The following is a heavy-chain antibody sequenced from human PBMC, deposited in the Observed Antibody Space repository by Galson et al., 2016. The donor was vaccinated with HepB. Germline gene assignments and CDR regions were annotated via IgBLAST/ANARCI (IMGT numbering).Heavy chain of an antibody. CDR3: ARGSFPGGSWTHWYFHV. Sequence: ETLSLTCSVSGDSVTSGYYYWSWIRQPPGKGLEWIGYIYYSGTTTYNPSLKSRVTKSLDTSKNLFSLKLNSVISADSAVYYCARGSFPGGSWTHWYFHVWGRGTLVTVSS. CDR1: GDSVTSGYYY. V-gene: IGHV4-61*01. J-gene: IGHJ2*01. CDR2: IYYSGTT. D-gene: IGHD6-13*01.